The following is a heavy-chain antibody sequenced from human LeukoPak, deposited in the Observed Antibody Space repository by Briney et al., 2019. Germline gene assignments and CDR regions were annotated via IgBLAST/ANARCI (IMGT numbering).Heavy chain of an antibody. V-gene: IGHV3-21*01. D-gene: IGHD6-6*01. J-gene: IGHJ3*02. CDR3: ARDSRTYRRSSGDAFDI. CDR2: IGSSGSYI. CDR1: RFTFSSYS. Sequence: GGSLRLSCAASRFTFSSYSMNWVRQAPGKGLEWVSSIGSSGSYIYYADSVKGRFTISRDNAKNSLYLQMNSLRAEDTAVYYCARDSRTYRRSSGDAFDIWGQGTMVTVSS.